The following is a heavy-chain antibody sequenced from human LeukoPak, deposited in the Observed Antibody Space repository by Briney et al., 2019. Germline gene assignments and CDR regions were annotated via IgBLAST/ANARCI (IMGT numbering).Heavy chain of an antibody. Sequence: PGGSLRLSCAASGFTFSSYGMHWVRQAPGKGLEWVAVIWYDGSNKYCADSVKGRFTISRDNSKNTLYLQMNSLRAEDTAVYYCAKKGATTGDFDYWGQGTLVTVSS. CDR1: GFTFSSYG. CDR2: IWYDGSNK. V-gene: IGHV3-33*06. D-gene: IGHD1-26*01. CDR3: AKKGATTGDFDY. J-gene: IGHJ4*02.